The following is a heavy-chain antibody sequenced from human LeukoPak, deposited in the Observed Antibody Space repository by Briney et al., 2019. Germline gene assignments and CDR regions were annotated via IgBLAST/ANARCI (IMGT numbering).Heavy chain of an antibody. CDR2: IIPILGIA. D-gene: IGHD2-15*01. CDR3: ASSSGYCSGGSCTIGYYYYGMDV. CDR1: GGTFSSYA. Sequence: SAKVSCKASGGTFSSYAISWVRQAPGQGLEWMGRIIPILGIANYAQKCQGRVTITADKSTSTAYMELSSLRSEDTAVYYCASSSGYCSGGSCTIGYYYYGMDVWGQGTTVTVSS. V-gene: IGHV1-69*04. J-gene: IGHJ6*02.